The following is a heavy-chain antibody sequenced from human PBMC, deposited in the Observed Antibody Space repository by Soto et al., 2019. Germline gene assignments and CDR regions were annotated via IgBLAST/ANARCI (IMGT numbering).Heavy chain of an antibody. CDR1: EFSFSDAW. D-gene: IGHD3-3*01. J-gene: IGHJ5*02. V-gene: IGHV3-15*07. CDR2: IKSNGDGGTT. Sequence: ELQLVESGGGLVKPGASLRLSCAGPEFSFSDAWMNWVGQAPGKGLDWVGRIKSNGDGGTTDYAAPVKGRFTISRDDSKKTLYLQMNSLKIEDTAVYYCTAHNFLSGSGFDPWGQGTLVTVSS. CDR3: TAHNFLSGSGFDP.